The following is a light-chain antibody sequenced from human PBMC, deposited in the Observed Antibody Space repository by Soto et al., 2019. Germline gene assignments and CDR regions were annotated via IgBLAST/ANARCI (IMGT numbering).Light chain of an antibody. J-gene: IGKJ4*01. CDR2: DAS. CDR3: QHQSYWLT. Sequence: EIVLTQSPATRSLSPGERATLSCRASQSVSRYLAWYQQKPGQAPRLLIYDASNWATGIPARFSGSGSGTDFTLTLSSLEPEDFAVYYCQHQSYWLTFGGGPKVEIK. CDR1: QSVSRY. V-gene: IGKV3-11*01.